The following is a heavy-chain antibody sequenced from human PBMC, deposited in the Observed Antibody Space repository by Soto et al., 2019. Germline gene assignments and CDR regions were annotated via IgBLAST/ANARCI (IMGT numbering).Heavy chain of an antibody. CDR3: AKHLSGSDLFDN. V-gene: IGHV3-23*01. D-gene: IGHD1-26*01. J-gene: IGHJ4*02. CDR2: ISGSGGTT. Sequence: GGSQRLSCGASGFTFSAYAMSWVRQAPGKGPEWVSAISGSGGTTYYADSVKGRFTLSRDNSKDTLYLQMNSLRAEDTALYFCAKHLSGSDLFDNCGQGTRVTVSS. CDR1: GFTFSAYA.